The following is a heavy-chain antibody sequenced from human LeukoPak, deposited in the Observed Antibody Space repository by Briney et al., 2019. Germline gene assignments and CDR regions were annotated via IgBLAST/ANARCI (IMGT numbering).Heavy chain of an antibody. D-gene: IGHD3-10*01. CDR2: ISGSGDTT. Sequence: GGALRLSCAASGFTFSTYGMNWVRQAPGKGLEWVAAISGSGDTTYYADSVKGRFTISRDNPSNTLYLEIHSLRAEDAAVYNCAKDHNYASGSSYLVGPHYYYMDGWGKGTTVTIS. CDR1: GFTFSTYG. V-gene: IGHV3-23*01. J-gene: IGHJ6*03. CDR3: AKDHNYASGSSYLVGPHYYYMDG.